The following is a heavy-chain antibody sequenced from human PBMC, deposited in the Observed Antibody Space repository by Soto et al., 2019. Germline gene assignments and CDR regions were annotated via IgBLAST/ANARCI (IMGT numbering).Heavy chain of an antibody. CDR2: INHSGST. D-gene: IGHD3-10*01. J-gene: IGHJ4*02. Sequence: QVQLQQWGAGLLKPSETLSLTCAVYGGYFSGYYWSWIRQPPGKGLEWIGEINHSGSTNYNPSLKSRVTISVDTSKNQFSLKLSSVTAADTAVYYCARGRGITMVRGANRQLDYWGQGTLVTVSS. V-gene: IGHV4-34*01. CDR1: GGYFSGYY. CDR3: ARGRGITMVRGANRQLDY.